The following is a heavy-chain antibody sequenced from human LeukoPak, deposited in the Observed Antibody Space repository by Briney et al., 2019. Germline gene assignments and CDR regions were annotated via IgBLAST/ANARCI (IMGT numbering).Heavy chain of an antibody. V-gene: IGHV4-38-2*02. CDR2: IYHGGSP. Sequence: SETLSLTCTVSGYFISSGYYWGWIRQPPGKGLERIGSIYHGGSPYYNPSLKSRVTISVDTSMNRFSLKLNSVTAADTAVYYCARDLYYYDSSAYPPTWFDPWGQGILVTVSS. D-gene: IGHD3-22*01. CDR1: GYFISSGYY. CDR3: ARDLYYYDSSAYPPTWFDP. J-gene: IGHJ5*02.